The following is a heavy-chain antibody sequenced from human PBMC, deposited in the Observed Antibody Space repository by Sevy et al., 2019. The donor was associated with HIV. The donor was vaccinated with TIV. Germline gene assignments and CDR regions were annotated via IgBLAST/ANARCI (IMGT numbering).Heavy chain of an antibody. D-gene: IGHD6-13*01. J-gene: IGHJ3*01. CDR3: ARACTAAGYKSGPIDAFDV. CDR1: GFTFSTYD. Sequence: GSLRLSCAASGFTFSTYDMHWVRQVAGEGLEWVSGIGTLLDTYYAASVKGRFIISRDNAKNSLFLQMNSLRAGDTAIYYCARACTAAGYKSGPIDAFDVWGQGTVVTVSS. CDR2: IGTLLDT. V-gene: IGHV3-13*01.